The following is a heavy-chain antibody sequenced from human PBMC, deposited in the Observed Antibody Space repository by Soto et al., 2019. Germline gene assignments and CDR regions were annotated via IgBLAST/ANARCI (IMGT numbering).Heavy chain of an antibody. CDR1: GGSISTTSYY. V-gene: IGHV4-39*01. J-gene: IGHJ4*02. CDR2: IYYSGST. CDR3: ARRAYYGSWVDY. D-gene: IGHD3-10*01. Sequence: SETLSLTCTVSGGSISTTSYYWDWIRQPPGKGLEWIGSIYYSGSTYYNPSLKSRVTISADTSKNQFSLKLGSVTAADTAVYYCARRAYYGSWVDYWGQGTLVTVSS.